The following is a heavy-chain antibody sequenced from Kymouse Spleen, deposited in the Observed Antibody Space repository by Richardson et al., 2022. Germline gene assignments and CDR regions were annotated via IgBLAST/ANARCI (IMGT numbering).Heavy chain of an antibody. V-gene: IGHV4-34*01. Sequence: QVQLQQWGAGLLKPSETLSLTCAVYGGSFSGYYWSWIRQPPGKGLEWIGEINHSGSTNYNPSLKSRVTISVDTSKNQFSLKLSSVTAADTAVYYCARERDLTGTRYYGMDVWGQGTTVTVSS. J-gene: IGHJ6*02. D-gene: IGHD1-7*01. CDR1: GGSFSGYY. CDR3: ARERDLTGTRYYGMDV. CDR2: INHSGST.